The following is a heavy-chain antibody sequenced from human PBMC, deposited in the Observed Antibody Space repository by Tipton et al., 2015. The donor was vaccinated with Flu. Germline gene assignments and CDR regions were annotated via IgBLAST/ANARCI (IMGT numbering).Heavy chain of an antibody. CDR1: GFTFSSYA. D-gene: IGHD4-17*01. Sequence: SLRLSCAASGFTFSSYAMSWVRQAPGKGLEWVSAISGSGGSTYYADSVKGRFTISRDNSKNTLYLQMNSLRAEDTAVYYCAKGEYYGAYGYCWSYFSLDVWGQGTLVTVSS. V-gene: IGHV3-23*01. J-gene: IGHJ4*02. CDR2: ISGSGGST. CDR3: AKGEYYGAYGYCWSYFSLDV.